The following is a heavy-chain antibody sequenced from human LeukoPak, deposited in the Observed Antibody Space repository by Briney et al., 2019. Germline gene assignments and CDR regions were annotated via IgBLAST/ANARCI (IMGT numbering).Heavy chain of an antibody. CDR1: GDSISSYS. J-gene: IGHJ5*02. CDR2: MYYSGST. V-gene: IGHV4-59*01. Sequence: SETLSLTCTVSGDSISSYSWSWIRQPPGKGLEWIGYMYYSGSTNYNPSLKSRVTMSVDTSKNQFSLKLSSVTAADTAVYYCARSIPAPSLMFDPWGQGTLVTVSS. CDR3: ARSIPAPSLMFDP. D-gene: IGHD6-6*01.